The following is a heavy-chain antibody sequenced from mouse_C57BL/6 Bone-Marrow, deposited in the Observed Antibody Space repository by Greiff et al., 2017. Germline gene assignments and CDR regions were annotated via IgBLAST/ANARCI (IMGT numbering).Heavy chain of an antibody. J-gene: IGHJ4*01. V-gene: IGHV1-39*01. CDR2: INPNYGTT. Sequence: VQLKESGPELVKPGASVKISCKASGYSFTDYNMNWVKQSNGKSLEWIGVINPNYGTTSYNQKFKGKATLTVDQSSSTAYMQLNNLTSEDSAVYYCARGYDYDYAMDYWGQGTSVTVSS. CDR3: ARGYDYDYAMDY. D-gene: IGHD2-4*01. CDR1: GYSFTDYN.